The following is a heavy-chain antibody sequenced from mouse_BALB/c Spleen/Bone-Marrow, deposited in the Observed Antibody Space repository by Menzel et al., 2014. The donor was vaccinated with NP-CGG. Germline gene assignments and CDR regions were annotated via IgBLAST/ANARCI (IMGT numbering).Heavy chain of an antibody. Sequence: VQLQQSGGGLVQPGGSLKLSCAASGFDFSRYWMSWVRQAPGKGLEWIGEINPGSNTINYTPSLKDKFIISRDNAKNTLYLQMSKVRSEDTALYYCARLNYYGNLFVWGAGTTVTVSS. V-gene: IGHV4-1*02. J-gene: IGHJ1*01. CDR3: ARLNYYGNLFV. CDR1: GFDFSRYW. CDR2: INPGSNTI. D-gene: IGHD1-1*01.